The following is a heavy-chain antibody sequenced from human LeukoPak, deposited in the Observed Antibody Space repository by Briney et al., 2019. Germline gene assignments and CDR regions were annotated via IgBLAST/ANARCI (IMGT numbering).Heavy chain of an antibody. J-gene: IGHJ6*03. Sequence: GASVKVSCKASGYTFTSYYMRWVRQAPGQGVEWMGIINPSGGSTSYAQKFQGRVTMTRDTSTSTVYMELSSLRSEDTAVYYCAREKDSSSSIYYYMDVWGKGTTVTVSS. D-gene: IGHD6-6*01. CDR3: AREKDSSSSIYYYMDV. V-gene: IGHV1-46*01. CDR1: GYTFTSYY. CDR2: INPSGGST.